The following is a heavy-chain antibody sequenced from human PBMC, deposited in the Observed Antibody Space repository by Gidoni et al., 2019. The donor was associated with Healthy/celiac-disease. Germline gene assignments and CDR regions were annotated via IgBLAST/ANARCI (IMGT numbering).Heavy chain of an antibody. J-gene: IGHJ6*02. CDR2: INPSGGST. V-gene: IGHV1-46*01. CDR1: GSTFTSYY. D-gene: IGHD5-18*01. CDR3: ARGGTAMGYGMDV. Sequence: QVQLVQSGAELKKPAASVKVSCKASGSTFTSYYMHWVRQAPGQGLAWMGRINPSGGSTSYAQKFQGRVTMTRDTSTSTVYMELSSLRSEDTAVYYGARGGTAMGYGMDVWGQGTTVTVSS.